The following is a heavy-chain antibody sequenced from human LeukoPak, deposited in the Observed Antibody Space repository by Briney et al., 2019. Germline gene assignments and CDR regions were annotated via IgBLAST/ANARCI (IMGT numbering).Heavy chain of an antibody. CDR2: IIPIFGTA. D-gene: IGHD3-22*01. CDR3: ARDYYDSSGKDDY. CDR1: GGTFSSYA. V-gene: IGHV1-69*05. Sequence: ASVKASCKASGGTFSSYAISWVRQAPGPGLEWLGGIIPIFGTANYAQKFQGRVTITTDESTSTAYMELSSLRSEDTAVYYCARDYYDSSGKDDYWGQGTLVTVSS. J-gene: IGHJ4*02.